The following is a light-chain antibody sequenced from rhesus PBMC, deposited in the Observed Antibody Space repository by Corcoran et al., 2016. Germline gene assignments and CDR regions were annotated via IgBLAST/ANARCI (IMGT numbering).Light chain of an antibody. J-gene: IGKJ1*01. CDR1: ENVNNY. Sequence: DIQMTQSPSSLSASVGDRVTITCRTSENVNNYLNWYQQKTGKAPKLLTYKASTLQSGVPSRFRGSGSGTVYTFTLRRRQSEDVATYYCQHNYGTPRTFGQGTKVSIK. V-gene: IGKV1-74*01. CDR2: KAS. CDR3: QHNYGTPRT.